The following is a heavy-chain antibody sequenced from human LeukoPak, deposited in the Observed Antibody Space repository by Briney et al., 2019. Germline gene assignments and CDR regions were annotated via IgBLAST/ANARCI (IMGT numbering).Heavy chain of an antibody. CDR1: GGSISSNSW. J-gene: IGHJ4*02. CDR3: ARGFYGSGSYSSPGFHAFDV. CDR2: IYHSGST. Sequence: MPSETLSLTCAVSGGSISSNSWWSWVRQPPGKGLEWVGEIYHSGSTGYNPSLESRVSISVDKSKNQFSLKLSSVTAADTAVYYCARGFYGSGSYSSPGFHAFDVWGQGTLVTVSS. D-gene: IGHD3-10*01. V-gene: IGHV4-4*02.